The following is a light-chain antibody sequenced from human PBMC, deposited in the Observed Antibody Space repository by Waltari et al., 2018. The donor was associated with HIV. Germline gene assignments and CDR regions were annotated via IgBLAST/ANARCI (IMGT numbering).Light chain of an antibody. V-gene: IGKV1-9*01. Sequence: IQLTQSPSFLSASVGDRVTITCRASRGITTYLAWHQQKPGKAPKLLIYGASTLQTGVPSRFSGSASGTEFTLTIDTLQPEDFATYYCQYLDSFPLFGGGTKVEVK. CDR3: QYLDSFPL. CDR2: GAS. CDR1: RGITTY. J-gene: IGKJ4*01.